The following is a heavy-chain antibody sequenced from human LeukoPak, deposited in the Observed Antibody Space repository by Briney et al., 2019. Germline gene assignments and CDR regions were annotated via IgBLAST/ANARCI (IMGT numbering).Heavy chain of an antibody. V-gene: IGHV3-74*01. CDR2: INTDGSST. D-gene: IGHD3-10*01. Sequence: GGSLRLSCAASGFTFSSYWMHWVRQAPGKGLVWVSRINTDGSSTSYADSVKGRFTISRDNAKNTLYLQMNSLRAEDTAVYYCAKNYYGSGSYYNAGAFDIWGQGPMVTVSS. CDR1: GFTFSSYW. J-gene: IGHJ3*02. CDR3: AKNYYGSGSYYNAGAFDI.